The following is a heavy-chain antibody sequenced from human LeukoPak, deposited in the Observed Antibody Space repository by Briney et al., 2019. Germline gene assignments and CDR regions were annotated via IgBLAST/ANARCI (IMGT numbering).Heavy chain of an antibody. Sequence: TSETLSLTCAVSGYSISSGYYWGWIRQPPGKGLEWIGSIYHSGSTYYNPSLKSRVTISVDTSKNQFSLKLSSVTAADTAVYYCARGPYSYYSDSSGYTGYFDYWGQGTLVTVSS. CDR3: ARGPYSYYSDSSGYTGYFDY. V-gene: IGHV4-38-2*01. J-gene: IGHJ4*02. CDR2: IYHSGST. CDR1: GYSISSGYY. D-gene: IGHD3-22*01.